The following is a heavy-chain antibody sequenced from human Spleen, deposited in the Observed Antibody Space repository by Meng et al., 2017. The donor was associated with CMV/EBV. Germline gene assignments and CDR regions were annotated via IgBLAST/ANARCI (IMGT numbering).Heavy chain of an antibody. V-gene: IGHV3-74*03. CDR3: VRDLVGNRDS. D-gene: IGHD1-14*01. CDR1: GFTFSDYS. Sequence: VGAGEGVVRPGGSLGFSCAASGFTFSDYSMHWVRQAPGEGPVWVSRIDTDGTVKSYAESVRGRFTISRDNSKNTLYLQMNDLRAGDSGVYYCVRDLVGNRDSWGHGTLVTVSS. CDR2: IDTDGTVK. J-gene: IGHJ5*01.